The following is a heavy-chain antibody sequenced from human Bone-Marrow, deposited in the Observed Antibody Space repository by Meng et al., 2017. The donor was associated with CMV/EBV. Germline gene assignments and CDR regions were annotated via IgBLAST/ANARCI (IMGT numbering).Heavy chain of an antibody. V-gene: IGHV2-5*02. J-gene: IGHJ5*02. CDR3: ARGGFSYVLLWFDP. CDR2: ISWEDVN. D-gene: IGHD5-18*01. Sequence: TLKELGPPLVKPKPTLTLTCTFSGFSFNTTGVCVGWIRQAPGKALEWLALISWEDVNEYRPSLYTRITITKDTSKNRVLHTMTNMDPVDTATYYCARGGFSYVLLWFDPWGQGALVTVSS. CDR1: GFSFNTTGVC.